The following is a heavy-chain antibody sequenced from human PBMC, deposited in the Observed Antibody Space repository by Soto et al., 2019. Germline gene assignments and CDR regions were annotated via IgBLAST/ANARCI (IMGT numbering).Heavy chain of an antibody. J-gene: IGHJ3*02. V-gene: IGHV1-2*02. Sequence: QVQLEQSGAEVKKSGASVTLSCKASGYGFTGYYIHWVRQARGKGLEWMGWINPRTGDTSFVDKSEGSGPAIRDTSISTAYLEMQTLTSDDTAVYYFAIIMGHRDAFSIWGQGTTVTVSS. CDR2: INPRTGDT. CDR3: AIIMGHRDAFSI. CDR1: GYGFTGYY. D-gene: IGHD2-8*01.